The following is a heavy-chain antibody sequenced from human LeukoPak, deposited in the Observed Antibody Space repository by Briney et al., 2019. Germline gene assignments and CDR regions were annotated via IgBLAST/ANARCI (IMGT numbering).Heavy chain of an antibody. J-gene: IGHJ3*02. CDR3: ARLDTAMDYSAFDI. V-gene: IGHV3-30-3*01. D-gene: IGHD5-18*01. CDR1: GFTFSSYA. CDR2: ISYDGSNK. Sequence: GGSLRLSCAASGFTFSSYAMHWVRQAPGKGLEWVAVISYDGSNKYYADSVKGRFTISRDNSKNTLYLQMNSLRAEDTAVYYCARLDTAMDYSAFDIWGQGTMVTVSS.